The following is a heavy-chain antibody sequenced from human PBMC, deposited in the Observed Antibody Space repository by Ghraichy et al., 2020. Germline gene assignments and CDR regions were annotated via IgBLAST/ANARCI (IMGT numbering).Heavy chain of an antibody. Sequence: ASVKVSCKASGYTFTSYGISWVRQAPGQGLEWMGWISAYNGNTNYAQKLQGRVTMTTDTSTSTAYMELRSLRSDDTAVYYCARSLRYCSSTSCYENYYYGMDVWGQGTTVTVSS. V-gene: IGHV1-18*04. CDR1: GYTFTSYG. CDR2: ISAYNGNT. J-gene: IGHJ6*02. CDR3: ARSLRYCSSTSCYENYYYGMDV. D-gene: IGHD2-2*01.